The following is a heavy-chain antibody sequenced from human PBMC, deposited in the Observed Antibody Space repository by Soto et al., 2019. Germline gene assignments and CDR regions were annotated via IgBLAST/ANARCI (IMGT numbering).Heavy chain of an antibody. CDR3: ARDRVTYYYGSSGYNDAFDI. J-gene: IGHJ3*02. CDR2: TYYRSKWYN. Sequence: SQTLSLTCAISGDSVSSNSAAWNWIRQSPSRGLEWLGRTYYRSKWYNDYAVSVKSRITINPDTSKNQFSLQLNSVTPEDTAVYYCARDRVTYYYGSSGYNDAFDIWGQGTMVTVSS. CDR1: GDSVSSNSAA. D-gene: IGHD3-22*01. V-gene: IGHV6-1*01.